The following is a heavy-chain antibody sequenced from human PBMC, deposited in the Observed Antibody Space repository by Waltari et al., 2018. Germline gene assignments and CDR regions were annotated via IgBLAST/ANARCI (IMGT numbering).Heavy chain of an antibody. J-gene: IGHJ4*02. V-gene: IGHV3-23*01. CDR2: SKGGGSTT. CDR3: ARDSWNNIWHRDY. D-gene: IGHD1-1*01. CDR1: GFTFGSYA. Sequence: EVQLLESGGDLVQPGESLRLSCAASGFTFGSYAMSWVRQAPGRGLEWVSTSKGGGSTTFYAGSVKGRFTVSRDNSKNTLYLQINSLRVDDTAVYYCARDSWNNIWHRDYWGQGTLVTVSS.